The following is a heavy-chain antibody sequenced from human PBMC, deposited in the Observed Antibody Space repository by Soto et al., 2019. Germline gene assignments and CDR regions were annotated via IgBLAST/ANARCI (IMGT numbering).Heavy chain of an antibody. J-gene: IGHJ4*02. CDR2: IYYSGST. D-gene: IGHD4-17*01. Sequence: SETLCLTCTVSGGSISSGGYYWSWIRQHPGKGLEWIGYIYYSGSTYYNPSLKSRVTISVDTSKNQFSLKLSSVTAADTAVYYCARASPDGDYLTAKDYYFDYGGQETLVTVP. CDR3: ARASPDGDYLTAKDYYFDY. V-gene: IGHV4-31*03. CDR1: GGSISSGGYY.